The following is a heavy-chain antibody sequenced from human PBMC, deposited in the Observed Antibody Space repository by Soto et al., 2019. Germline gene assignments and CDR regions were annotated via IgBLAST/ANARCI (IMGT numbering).Heavy chain of an antibody. V-gene: IGHV3-73*01. CDR2: MRSKGNNYAT. CDR3: TSGLYYYDSRGYSY. D-gene: IGHD3-22*01. J-gene: IGHJ4*02. CDR1: GFTFSGSA. Sequence: PGGSLRLSCAASGFTFSGSAIHWVRQASGKGLEWVGRMRSKGNNYATSYAASVKGRFTISRDDSKNTAYLQMNSLKTEDTAVYYCTSGLYYYDSRGYSYRGQGTLVTVSS.